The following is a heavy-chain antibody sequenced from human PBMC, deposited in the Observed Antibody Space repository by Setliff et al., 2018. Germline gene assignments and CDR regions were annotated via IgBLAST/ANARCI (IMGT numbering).Heavy chain of an antibody. CDR1: GFTFSSSA. CDR2: ISSTITST. Sequence: PGGSLRLSCAASGFTFSSSAMAWVRQAPGKGLEWVSAISSTITSTYYADSVKGRFTISRDNSKNTLYLQMNSLGAEDTAVYYCARLYDSSGYYGGYFDYWGQGTLVTVSS. CDR3: ARLYDSSGYYGGYFDY. V-gene: IGHV3-23*01. J-gene: IGHJ4*02. D-gene: IGHD3-22*01.